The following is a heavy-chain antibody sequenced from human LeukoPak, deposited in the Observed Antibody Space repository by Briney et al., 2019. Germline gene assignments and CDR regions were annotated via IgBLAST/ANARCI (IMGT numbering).Heavy chain of an antibody. Sequence: PSETLSLTCTVSGDSISSSPYYWGWIRQPPGKGLEWIGSIYSGGSTYYNPSLKSRVTISVDTSKNQFSLKLSSVAAADTAVYYCAAPRGYSAYDLDYWGQGTLVTVSS. V-gene: IGHV4-39*01. D-gene: IGHD5-12*01. J-gene: IGHJ4*02. CDR1: GDSISSSPYY. CDR2: IYSGGST. CDR3: AAPRGYSAYDLDY.